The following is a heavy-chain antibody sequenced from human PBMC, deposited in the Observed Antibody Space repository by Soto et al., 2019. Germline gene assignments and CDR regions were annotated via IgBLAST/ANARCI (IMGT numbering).Heavy chain of an antibody. CDR2: ISYDGSNK. CDR3: ARVKSYGSGSYSYYYYGMDV. Sequence: GGSLRLSCAASGFTFSSYAMHWVRQAPGKGLEWVAVISYDGSNKYYADSVKGRFTISRDNSKNTLYLQMNSLRAEDTAVYYCARVKSYGSGSYSYYYYGMDVWGQGTTVTVSS. V-gene: IGHV3-30-3*01. CDR1: GFTFSSYA. J-gene: IGHJ6*02. D-gene: IGHD3-10*01.